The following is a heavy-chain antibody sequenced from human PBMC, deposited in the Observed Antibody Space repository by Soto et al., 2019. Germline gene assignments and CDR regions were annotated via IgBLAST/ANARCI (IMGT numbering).Heavy chain of an antibody. V-gene: IGHV3-21*01. CDR2: ISSSSSYI. Sequence: GGSLRLSCAASGFTFSSYSMNWVRQAPGKGLEWVSSISSSSSYIYYADSVKGRFTISRDNAKNSLYLQMNSLRAEDTAVYYCARAPNPYSSSSGWFDPWGQGTLVTVSS. D-gene: IGHD6-6*01. CDR3: ARAPNPYSSSSGWFDP. J-gene: IGHJ5*02. CDR1: GFTFSSYS.